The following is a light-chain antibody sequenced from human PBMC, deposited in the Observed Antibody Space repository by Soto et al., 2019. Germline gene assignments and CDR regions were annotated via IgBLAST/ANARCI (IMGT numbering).Light chain of an antibody. CDR3: QQRSNWPPT. V-gene: IGKV3-11*01. J-gene: IGKJ5*01. CDR1: QSVSSY. CDR2: DAS. Sequence: EIVLTQSPATLSLSPGERATLSCRASQSVSSYLAWYQQKPGQAPRLLIYDASNSATGIPARFSASGFGTNFTLTISGLEPEDFAVYYCQQRSNWPPTFGQWTRLEIK.